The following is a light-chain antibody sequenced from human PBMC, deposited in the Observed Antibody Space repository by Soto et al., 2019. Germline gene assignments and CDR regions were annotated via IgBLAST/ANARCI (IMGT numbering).Light chain of an antibody. V-gene: IGKV3-20*01. CDR2: GAF. Sequence: EVVLTQSPGTLSLSPGERATLSCRASQNINSRYLAWYQQRPGQAPRLLIYGAFCRATGIPDRFSGSGSGTGFTLTISRLQPEDFAVYYCQQNGFSPLTFGGATKVEIK. CDR3: QQNGFSPLT. CDR1: QNINSRY. J-gene: IGKJ4*01.